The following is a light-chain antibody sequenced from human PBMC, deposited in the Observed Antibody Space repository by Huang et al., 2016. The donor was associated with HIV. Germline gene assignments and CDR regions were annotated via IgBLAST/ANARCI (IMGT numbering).Light chain of an antibody. CDR3: QQRSSGVT. J-gene: IGKJ4*01. V-gene: IGKV3-11*01. Sequence: IVLTQSPATLSWYPGERVTLSCRASQSVFKYIAWYQQHPGQSPRLLIYDTYNRATGTPVRFSGSGSGTDFALTISNLESEDFAVYYCQQRSSGVTFGGGTKVQVK. CDR1: QSVFKY. CDR2: DTY.